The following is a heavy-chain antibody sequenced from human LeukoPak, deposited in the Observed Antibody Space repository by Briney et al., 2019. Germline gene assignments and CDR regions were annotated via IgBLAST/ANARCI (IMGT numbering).Heavy chain of an antibody. D-gene: IGHD2-15*01. J-gene: IGHJ4*02. Sequence: PGGSLRLSCAASGFSIRNFWMHWVRQAPGKGLVWVSRINSDGSSTTYADSVKGRFTISRDNAKNTLYLQANILRPEDTPVYYCARGAARCSGGHCYPDWGRGTLVTVSS. V-gene: IGHV3-74*01. CDR2: INSDGSST. CDR3: ARGAARCSGGHCYPD. CDR1: GFSIRNFW.